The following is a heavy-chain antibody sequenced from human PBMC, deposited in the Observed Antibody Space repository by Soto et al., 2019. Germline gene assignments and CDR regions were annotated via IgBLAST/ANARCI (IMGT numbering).Heavy chain of an antibody. J-gene: IGHJ6*03. CDR1: GGSISSGGYY. CDR3: ARDSPYSRGYYMDV. V-gene: IGHV4-31*03. CDR2: IYYSGST. Sequence: SETLSLTYTVSGGSISSGGYYWSWIRQHPGKGLEWIGYIYYSGSTYYNPSLKSRVTISVDTSKNQFSLKLSSVTAADTAVYYCARDSPYSRGYYMDVWGKGTTVTRLL. D-gene: IGHD6-13*01.